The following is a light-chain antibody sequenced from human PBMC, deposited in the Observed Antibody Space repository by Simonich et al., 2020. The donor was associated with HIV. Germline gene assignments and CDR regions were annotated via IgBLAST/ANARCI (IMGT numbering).Light chain of an antibody. Sequence: DIVMTQSTDSLSVSLVEMATIKYKSSRSVLYSSNNKNYLAWYQQKPGQPPNLLIYCASTRESGVPDRFSDSGSGTDFTLTISSLQAEDVAVYYCQQYYSTPPTFGQGTKVEIK. CDR3: QQYYSTPPT. J-gene: IGKJ1*01. CDR1: RSVLYSSNNKNY. CDR2: CAS. V-gene: IGKV4-1*01.